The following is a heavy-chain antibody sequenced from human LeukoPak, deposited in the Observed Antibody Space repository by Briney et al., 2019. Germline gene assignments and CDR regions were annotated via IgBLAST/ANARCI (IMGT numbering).Heavy chain of an antibody. CDR1: GFTFSNYA. D-gene: IGHD2-2*02. J-gene: IGHJ4*02. Sequence: GSLRLSCAASGFTFSNYAMTWVRQAPGKGLEWVSAISGSGGGTYYADSVKGRFTISRDNSKNMLYLQMNSLRAEDTAVYYCAKDSLRYCSSTSCYKGLFDYWGQGTLVTVSS. V-gene: IGHV3-23*01. CDR2: ISGSGGGT. CDR3: AKDSLRYCSSTSCYKGLFDY.